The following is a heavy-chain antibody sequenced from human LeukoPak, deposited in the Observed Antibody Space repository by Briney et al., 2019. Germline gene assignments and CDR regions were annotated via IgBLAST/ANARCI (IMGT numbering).Heavy chain of an antibody. Sequence: SETLSLTCTVSGGSISSSSYYWGWIRQPPGKGLEWIGSIYYSGSTYYNPSLKSRVTISVDTSKNQFSLKLSSVTAADTAMYYCARRFLEWLLPYYYGMDVWGQGTTVTVSS. V-gene: IGHV4-39*01. J-gene: IGHJ6*02. CDR2: IYYSGST. CDR1: GGSISSSSYY. D-gene: IGHD3-3*01. CDR3: ARRFLEWLLPYYYGMDV.